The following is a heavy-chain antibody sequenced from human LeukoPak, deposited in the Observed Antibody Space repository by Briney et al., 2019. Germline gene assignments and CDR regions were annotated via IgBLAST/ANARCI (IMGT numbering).Heavy chain of an antibody. D-gene: IGHD3-9*01. CDR2: IIPIFGTA. J-gene: IGHJ5*02. Sequence: GASVKVSCKASGGTSSSYAISWVRQAPGQGLEWMGGIIPIFGTANYAQKFQGRVTITADESTSTAYMGLSSLRSEDTAVYYCARGPYYDILTGYYDDWFDPWGQGTLVTVSS. CDR1: GGTSSSYA. CDR3: ARGPYYDILTGYYDDWFDP. V-gene: IGHV1-69*13.